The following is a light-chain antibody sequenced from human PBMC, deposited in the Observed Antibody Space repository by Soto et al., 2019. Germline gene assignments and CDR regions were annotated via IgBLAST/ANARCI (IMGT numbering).Light chain of an antibody. CDR2: GAS. Sequence: EIVMTQSPATLSVSPGERATLSCRASQSVSSDLAWYQQKPGQAPRLLIYGASTRATGIPARFSGSGSGTKFPLTLSSLQVEDSATYFCQRLNNWAWTVGQRNKVEIK. V-gene: IGKV3-15*01. CDR3: QRLNNWAWT. J-gene: IGKJ1*01. CDR1: QSVSSD.